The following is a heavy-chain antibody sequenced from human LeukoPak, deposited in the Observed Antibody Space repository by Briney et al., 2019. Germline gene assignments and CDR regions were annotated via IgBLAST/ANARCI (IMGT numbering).Heavy chain of an antibody. V-gene: IGHV3-23*01. CDR2: ISGSGGST. J-gene: IGHJ4*02. Sequence: PGGSLRLSCAASGFTFSSYGMSWVRQAPGQGLEWVSAISGSGGSTYYADSVKGRFTISRDNSKNTLYLQMNSLRAEDTAVYYCARRSGIAVAGAFDYWGQGTLVTVSS. CDR3: ARRSGIAVAGAFDY. D-gene: IGHD6-19*01. CDR1: GFTFSSYG.